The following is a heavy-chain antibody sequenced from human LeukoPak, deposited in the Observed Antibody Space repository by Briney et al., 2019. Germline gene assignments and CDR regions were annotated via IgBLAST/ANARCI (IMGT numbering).Heavy chain of an antibody. CDR3: AKALGTAMVRGVIDY. CDR2: VRSSSRTT. Sequence: GGSLRLSCAASGLTFSSHSMNWVRQAPGKGLEWVSHVRSSSRTTYYADSVKGRFTISRDNSKNTLYLQMNSLRAEDTAVYYCAKALGTAMVRGVIDYWGQGTPVTVSS. D-gene: IGHD3-10*01. CDR1: GLTFSSHS. J-gene: IGHJ4*02. V-gene: IGHV3-48*01.